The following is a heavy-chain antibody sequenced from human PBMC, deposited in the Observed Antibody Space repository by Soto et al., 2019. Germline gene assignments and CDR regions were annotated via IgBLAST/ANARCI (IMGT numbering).Heavy chain of an antibody. CDR3: ARRGVVVADTSDY. V-gene: IGHV4-39*01. D-gene: IGHD2-15*01. Sequence: QLQLQESGPGLVKPSETLSLTCTVSGGSISSSSYYWGWIRQPPGKELEWIGSIYYSGSTYYNPSLKSRVTISVDTSKNQFSLKVRPVTAADTAVYYCARRGVVVADTSDYWGQGTLVTVSS. CDR1: GGSISSSSYY. J-gene: IGHJ4*02. CDR2: IYYSGST.